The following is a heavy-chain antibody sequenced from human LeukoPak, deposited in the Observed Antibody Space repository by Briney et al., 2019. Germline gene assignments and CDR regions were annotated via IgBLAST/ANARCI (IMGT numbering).Heavy chain of an antibody. J-gene: IGHJ5*02. V-gene: IGHV4-39*07. CDR2: IFYSGST. Sequence: SETLSLTCTVSGGSISSGNYYWGWVRQPPGKALEWIGNIFYSGSTYYSPSLKSRVTISVDTSKNQFSLKLSSVTAADTAVYYCARRVLWFGKTPLKNWFDPWGQGTLVTVSS. D-gene: IGHD3-10*01. CDR1: GGSISSGNYY. CDR3: ARRVLWFGKTPLKNWFDP.